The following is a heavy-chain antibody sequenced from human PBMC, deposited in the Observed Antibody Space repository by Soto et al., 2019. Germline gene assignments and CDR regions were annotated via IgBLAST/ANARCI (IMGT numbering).Heavy chain of an antibody. D-gene: IGHD3-9*01. CDR1: GDSISSSNYY. CDR2: IYYSGST. J-gene: IGHJ4*02. V-gene: IGHV4-39*02. CDR3: ASYELSTAYFPQFLFDY. Sequence: QLQLQESGPGLVKPSETLSLTCSVSGDSISSSNYYWGWIRQPPGKGLEWIGSIYYSGSTYYNPSLKSRVSTSLDMSKTRFSPQLTSLTAADPAVYYCASYELSTAYFPQFLFDYWGQGTLVTVSA.